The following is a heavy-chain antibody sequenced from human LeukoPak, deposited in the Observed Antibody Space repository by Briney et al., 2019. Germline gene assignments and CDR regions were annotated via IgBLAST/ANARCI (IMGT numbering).Heavy chain of an antibody. Sequence: PGGSLRLSCAASGFTFSSYEMNWVRQAPGKGLEWVSYISSSGSTIYYADSVKGRFTISRDNAKNSLYLQMNSLSAEDTAVYYCARRPRQYGMDVWGQGTTVTVSS. CDR3: ARRPRQYGMDV. CDR1: GFTFSSYE. V-gene: IGHV3-48*03. J-gene: IGHJ6*02. CDR2: ISSSGSTI.